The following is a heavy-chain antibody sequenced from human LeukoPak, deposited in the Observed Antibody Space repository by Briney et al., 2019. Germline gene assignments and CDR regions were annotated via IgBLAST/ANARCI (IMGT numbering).Heavy chain of an antibody. CDR3: ASGDEIRYSSSWYLTY. D-gene: IGHD6-13*01. Sequence: NPSETLSLTCTVSGGSISSSSYYWGWIRQPPGKGLEWIGSIYYSGSTYYNPSLKSRVTISVDTSKNQFSLKLSSVTAADTAVYYCASGDEIRYSSSWYLTYWGQGTLVTVSS. CDR1: GGSISSSSYY. CDR2: IYYSGST. V-gene: IGHV4-39*07. J-gene: IGHJ4*02.